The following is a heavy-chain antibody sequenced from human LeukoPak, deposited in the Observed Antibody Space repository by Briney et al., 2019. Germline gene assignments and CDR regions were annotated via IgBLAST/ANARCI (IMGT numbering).Heavy chain of an antibody. D-gene: IGHD4-23*01. J-gene: IGHJ4*02. Sequence: GGSLRLSCAASGFTFSIYWMSWVRQAPGKGLEWVAVISDDGSNKYHADSVKGQFTISRDNSKDTLYLQMNSLRPADTGVYYCATPYIVVAEGGKVDYWGQGTLVTVSS. CDR1: GFTFSIYW. CDR2: ISDDGSNK. CDR3: ATPYIVVAEGGKVDY. V-gene: IGHV3-30*03.